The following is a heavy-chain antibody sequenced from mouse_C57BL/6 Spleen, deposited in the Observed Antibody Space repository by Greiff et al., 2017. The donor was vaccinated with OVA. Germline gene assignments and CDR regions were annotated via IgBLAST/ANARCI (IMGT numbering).Heavy chain of an antibody. CDR3: ARWSDDYYAMDY. D-gene: IGHD2-3*01. J-gene: IGHJ4*01. CDR1: GYTFTSYW. Sequence: QVQLQQPGAELVMPGASVKLSCKASGYTFTSYWMHWVKQRPGQGLEWIGEIDPSDSYTNYNQKFKGKSTLTVDKSSSTAYMQLSSLTSEDSAVYYCARWSDDYYAMDYWGQGTSVTVSS. V-gene: IGHV1-69*01. CDR2: IDPSDSYT.